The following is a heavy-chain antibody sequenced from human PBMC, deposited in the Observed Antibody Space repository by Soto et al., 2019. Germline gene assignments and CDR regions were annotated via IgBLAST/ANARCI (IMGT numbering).Heavy chain of an antibody. CDR1: GYSFTSYW. Sequence: GESLKISCKGSGYSFTSYWIGWVRQMPGKGLEWMGIIYPGDSDTRYSPSFQGQVTISADKSISTAYLQWSSLKASDTAMYYCARDRQPDYYDSSGYNNWFEPWGQGTLVTVSS. CDR2: IYPGDSDT. CDR3: ARDRQPDYYDSSGYNNWFEP. J-gene: IGHJ5*02. V-gene: IGHV5-51*01. D-gene: IGHD3-22*01.